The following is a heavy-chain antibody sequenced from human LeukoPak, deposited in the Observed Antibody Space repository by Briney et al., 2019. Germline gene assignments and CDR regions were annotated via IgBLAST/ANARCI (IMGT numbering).Heavy chain of an antibody. CDR2: ISSSGSTI. J-gene: IGHJ3*02. D-gene: IGHD3-9*01. CDR3: ARDSYYDILTGYPRDAFDI. V-gene: IGHV3-11*01. CDR1: GFTFSDYY. Sequence: NPGGSLRLSCAASGFTFSDYYMSWIRQAPGKGLEWVSYISSSGSTIYYADSVKGRFTISRDNSKNTLYLQMNSLRAEDTAVYYCARDSYYDILTGYPRDAFDIWGQGTMVTVSS.